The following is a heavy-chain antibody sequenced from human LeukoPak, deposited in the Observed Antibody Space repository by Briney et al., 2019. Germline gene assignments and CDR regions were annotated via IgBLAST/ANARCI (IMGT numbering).Heavy chain of an antibody. D-gene: IGHD1-20*01. Sequence: SVKVSCKASGFTFTSSAMQWVRQARGQRLEWIGWIVVGSGNTNYAQKFQERVTITRDMSTSTVYMELSSLRSEDTAVYYCAATNWNYGYYMDVWGKGTTVTVSS. V-gene: IGHV1-58*02. CDR2: IVVGSGNT. CDR1: GFTFTSSA. CDR3: AATNWNYGYYMDV. J-gene: IGHJ6*03.